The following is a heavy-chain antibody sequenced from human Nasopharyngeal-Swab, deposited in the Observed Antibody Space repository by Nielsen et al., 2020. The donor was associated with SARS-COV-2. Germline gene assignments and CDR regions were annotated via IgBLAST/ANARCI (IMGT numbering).Heavy chain of an antibody. CDR3: ARGPRIVGATTPDWFDP. CDR1: GGSISSSY. D-gene: IGHD1-26*01. CDR2: IYYSGST. V-gene: IGHV4-59*13. J-gene: IGHJ5*02. Sequence: SETLSLTCTVSGGSISSSYWSWIRQPPGKGLEWIGYIYYSGSTNYNPSLKSRVTISVETSKNQFSLKLSSVTAADTAVYYCARGPRIVGATTPDWFDPWGQGTLVTVSS.